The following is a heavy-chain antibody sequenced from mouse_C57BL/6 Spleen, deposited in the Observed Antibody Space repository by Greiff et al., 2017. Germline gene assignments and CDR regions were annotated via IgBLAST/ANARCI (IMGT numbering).Heavy chain of an antibody. D-gene: IGHD1-1*01. CDR3: ARGGDYYGSSYYFDD. CDR1: GYTFTGYW. CDR2: ILPGSGTT. Sequence: VMLVESGAELMKPGASVKLSCKATGYTFTGYWIEWVKQRPGNGLEWIGEILPGSGTTNYNEKFNGKATFTADTSSNTAYMQLSSLTTEDSAIYYCARGGDYYGSSYYFDDWGQGTTLTVSS. V-gene: IGHV1-9*01. J-gene: IGHJ2*01.